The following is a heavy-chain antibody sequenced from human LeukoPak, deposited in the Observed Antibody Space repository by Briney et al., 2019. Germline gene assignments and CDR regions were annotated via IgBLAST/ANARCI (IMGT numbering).Heavy chain of an antibody. CDR2: IIHDGRV. J-gene: IGHJ4*02. V-gene: IGHV4-34*12. Sequence: SETLSLTCAVHSDSLSSYYRTWIRQPPGKGLEWIGKIIHDGRVTYNPSLGTRVSISADTSKNQFTLELKSVTATDTAIYYCVTGLIPTDSWGQGTLVTVSS. D-gene: IGHD2-21*01. CDR3: VTGLIPTDS. CDR1: SDSLSSYY.